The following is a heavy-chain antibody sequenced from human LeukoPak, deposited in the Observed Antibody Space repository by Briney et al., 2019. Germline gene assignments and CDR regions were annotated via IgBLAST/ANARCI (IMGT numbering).Heavy chain of an antibody. J-gene: IGHJ3*02. CDR1: GFTFDDYV. CDR2: ISWSSGNI. D-gene: IGHD3-10*01. Sequence: GGSLRLSCAASGFTFDDYVMHWVRQAPGKGLEWVSGISWSSGNIDYADSVKGRFTISRDNAKNSLYLQMNSLRAEDTAVYYCASFRHDAFDIWGQGTMVTVSS. CDR3: ASFRHDAFDI. V-gene: IGHV3-9*01.